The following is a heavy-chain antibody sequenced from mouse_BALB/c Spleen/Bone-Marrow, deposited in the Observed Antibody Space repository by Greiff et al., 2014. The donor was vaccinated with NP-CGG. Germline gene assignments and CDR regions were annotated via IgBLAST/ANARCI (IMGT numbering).Heavy chain of an antibody. CDR1: GFNIKDTY. Sequence: VQLQQSGAELVKPGASVKLPCTASGFNIKDTYMHWVKQRPEQGLEWIGRIDPANGNTKLGPKFQGKATITADTSSNTAYLQLSSLTSEDTAVYYCARAGRGRYFEVWGAGTTVTVSS. V-gene: IGHV14-3*02. CDR3: ARAGRGRYFEV. J-gene: IGHJ1*01. CDR2: IDPANGNT. D-gene: IGHD4-1*01.